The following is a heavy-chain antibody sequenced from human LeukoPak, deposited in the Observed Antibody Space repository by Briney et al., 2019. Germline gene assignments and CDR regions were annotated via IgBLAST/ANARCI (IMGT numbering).Heavy chain of an antibody. D-gene: IGHD2-2*01. CDR1: GYTFPDYY. V-gene: IGHV1-2*02. CDR3: ARDHCSSIKCYEDCYYGLDV. J-gene: IGHJ6*02. CDR2: INPNSGGT. Sequence: ASVKVSCKASGYTFPDYYIQWVRQAPGQGLEWMGWINPNSGGTNSAQKFQGRVTMTRDTSISTAYMELSRLTSDDTAVYYCARDHCSSIKCYEDCYYGLDVWGQGTTVTVSS.